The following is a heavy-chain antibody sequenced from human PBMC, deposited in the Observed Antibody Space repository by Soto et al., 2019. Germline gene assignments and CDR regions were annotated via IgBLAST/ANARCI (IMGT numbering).Heavy chain of an antibody. CDR2: TDYSGST. J-gene: IGHJ4*02. V-gene: IGHV4-31*04. CDR3: ATNHDDISGRTPLLFDS. D-gene: IGHD3-22*01. CDR1: GDPIGTVVYY. Sequence: QGRLQKSAQGRVKPSQTLPLTCTVSGDPIGTVVYYWTWIRQHPGKGREGIGYTDYSGSTYYNPSLKSRLTISLDTSKNQFSLHLSSVTAADTAVYYCATNHDDISGRTPLLFDSWGQGTLVTVSS.